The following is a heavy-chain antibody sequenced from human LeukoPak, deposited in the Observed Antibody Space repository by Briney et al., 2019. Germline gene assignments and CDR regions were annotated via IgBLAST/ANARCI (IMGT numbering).Heavy chain of an antibody. CDR1: GFTLSNHD. CDR2: IGTAVTADRT. D-gene: IGHD5-18*01. Sequence: GGSLRLSCAASGFTLSNHDMHWVRQATGKGLEWVSAIGTAVTADRTYYAASVKGRFTISRDNAKNSLYLQMNSLRVEDTAVYYCAGDRWGYSYGGDWGQGTLVTVSS. CDR3: AGDRWGYSYGGD. J-gene: IGHJ4*02. V-gene: IGHV3-13*01.